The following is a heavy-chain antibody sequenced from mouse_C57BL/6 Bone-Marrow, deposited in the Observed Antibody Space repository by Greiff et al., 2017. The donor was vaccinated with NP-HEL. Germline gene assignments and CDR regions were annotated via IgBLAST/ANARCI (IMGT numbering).Heavy chain of an antibody. CDR3: TGLGRSWFAY. CDR2: IRLKSDNYAT. J-gene: IGHJ3*01. D-gene: IGHD4-1*01. Sequence: EVMLVESGGGLVQPGGSMKLSCVASGFTFSNYWMNWVRQSPEKGLEWVAQIRLKSDNYATHYAESVKGRFTISRDDSKSSVYLQMNNLSAEDTGIYYCTGLGRSWFAYWGQGTLVTVSA. V-gene: IGHV6-3*01. CDR1: GFTFSNYW.